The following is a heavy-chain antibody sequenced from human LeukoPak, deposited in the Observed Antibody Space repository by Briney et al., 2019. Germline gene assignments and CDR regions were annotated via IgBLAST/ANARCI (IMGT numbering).Heavy chain of an antibody. V-gene: IGHV3-53*01. J-gene: IGHJ4*02. Sequence: PGGSLRLSYAASGFTVSSNYMSWVRQAPGKGLEWVSVIYSGGSTYYADSVKGRFTISRDNSKNTLYLQMNSLRAEDTAVYYCARDQDGHLAYWGQGTLVTVSS. CDR2: IYSGGST. CDR3: ARDQDGHLAY. CDR1: GFTVSSNY.